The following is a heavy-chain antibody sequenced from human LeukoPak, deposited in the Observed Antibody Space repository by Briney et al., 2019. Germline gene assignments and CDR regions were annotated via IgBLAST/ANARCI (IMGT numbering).Heavy chain of an antibody. V-gene: IGHV1-2*02. Sequence: ASVKVSYKASGYTFTGYYMHWVRQAPGQGLEWMGWINPDSGGTNYAQKFQGRVTMTRDTSISTAYMELSRLRSDDTAIYYCARDYASLGSGDFDYWGQGTLVTVSS. D-gene: IGHD3-10*01. CDR3: ARDYASLGSGDFDY. CDR1: GYTFTGYY. J-gene: IGHJ4*02. CDR2: INPDSGGT.